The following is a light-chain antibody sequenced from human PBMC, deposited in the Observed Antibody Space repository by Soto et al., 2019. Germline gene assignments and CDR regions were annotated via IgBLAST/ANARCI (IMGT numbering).Light chain of an antibody. V-gene: IGKV1D-13*01. CDR3: QQFHNYPPIT. CDR2: DAS. Sequence: IQLTQSPSSLPVSVGDRVTITCRASQGIGSALAWYQQKPGKAPKLLIYDASSLESGVPSRFSGSGSGTDFTLTISSLQPEDFATYYCQQFHNYPPITFGQGTRLEIK. CDR1: QGIGSA. J-gene: IGKJ5*01.